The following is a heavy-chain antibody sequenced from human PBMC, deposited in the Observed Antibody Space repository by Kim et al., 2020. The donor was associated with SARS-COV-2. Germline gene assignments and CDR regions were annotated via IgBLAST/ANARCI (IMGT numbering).Heavy chain of an antibody. V-gene: IGHV3-15*01. CDR1: GFTFSNAW. CDR2: IKSKTDGGTT. Sequence: GGSLRLSCAASGFTFSNAWMSWVRQAPGKGLEWVGRIKSKTDGGTTDYAANVKGRITISRDDSKNTLYLQMNSLKTEDTAVYYCVTGGGRGCNPSPSEYWGQGTLVTVSS. D-gene: IGHD6-19*01. J-gene: IGHJ4*02. CDR3: VTGGGRGCNPSPSEY.